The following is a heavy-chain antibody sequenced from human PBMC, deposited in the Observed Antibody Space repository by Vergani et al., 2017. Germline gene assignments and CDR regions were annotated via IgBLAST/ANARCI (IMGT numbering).Heavy chain of an antibody. CDR2: IIPILGIA. CDR3: GPSPFGVVRGWFDP. J-gene: IGHJ5*02. D-gene: IGHD3-3*01. Sequence: QVQLVQSGAEVKKPGSSVQVSCKASGGTFSSYAISWVRQAPGQGREWMGRIIPILGIANYAQKFQGRVTITADKSTSKAYMELSSLRSEDTAVYYCGPSPFGVVRGWFDPWGQGTLVTVSS. V-gene: IGHV1-69*04. CDR1: GGTFSSYA.